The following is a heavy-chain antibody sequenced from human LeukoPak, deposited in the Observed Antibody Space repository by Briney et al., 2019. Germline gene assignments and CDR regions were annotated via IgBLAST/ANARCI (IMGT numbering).Heavy chain of an antibody. CDR2: ISSSSSYI. J-gene: IGHJ4*02. V-gene: IGHV3-21*01. Sequence: GGSLRLSCAASGFTFRSYSMNWVRQAPGKGLEWVSSISSSSSYIYYADSVKGRFTISRDNAKNSLYLQMNSLRAEDTAVYYCARGGPTVLDYWGQGTLVTVSS. CDR3: ARGGPTVLDY. D-gene: IGHD4-17*01. CDR1: GFTFRSYS.